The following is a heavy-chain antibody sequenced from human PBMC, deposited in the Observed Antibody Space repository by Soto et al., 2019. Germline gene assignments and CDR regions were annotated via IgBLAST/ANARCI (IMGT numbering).Heavy chain of an antibody. V-gene: IGHV3-21*01. CDR3: ARDEGSFYGMDV. CDR1: GXTFSSYS. Sequence: LRLSFAASGXTFSSYSMNWVRQAPGRGLEWVSSISSSSSYIYYADSVKGRFTISRDNAKNSLYLQMNSLRAEDTAVYYCARDEGSFYGMDVWGQGTTVTVSS. J-gene: IGHJ6*02. CDR2: ISSSSSYI. D-gene: IGHD1-26*01.